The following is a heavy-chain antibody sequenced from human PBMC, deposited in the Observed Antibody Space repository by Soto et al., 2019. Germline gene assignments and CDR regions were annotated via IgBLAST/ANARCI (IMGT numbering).Heavy chain of an antibody. CDR3: ARDPRGGGSFRDAFDI. V-gene: IGHV3-21*01. CDR1: GFTFSSYS. J-gene: IGHJ3*02. D-gene: IGHD2-15*01. CDR2: ISSSSSYI. Sequence: GGSLRLSCAASGFTFSSYSMNWVRQAPGKGLEWASSISSSSSYIYYADSVKGRFTISRDNAKNSLYLQMNSLRAEDTAVYYCARDPRGGGSFRDAFDIWGQGTMVTVSS.